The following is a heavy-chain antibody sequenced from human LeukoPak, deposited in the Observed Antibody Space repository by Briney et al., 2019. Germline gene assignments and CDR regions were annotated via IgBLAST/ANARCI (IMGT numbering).Heavy chain of an antibody. CDR3: ARVIYGSGGANWFDP. CDR1: GGSISSSNW. CDR2: IYHSGST. V-gene: IGHV4-4*02. J-gene: IGHJ5*02. D-gene: IGHD3-10*01. Sequence: SETLSLTCAVSGGSISSSNWWSWVRQPPGKGLEWIGEIYHSGSTNYNPSLKSRVTISVDTSKNQFSLKLSSVIAADTAVYYCARVIYGSGGANWFDPWGQGTLVTVSS.